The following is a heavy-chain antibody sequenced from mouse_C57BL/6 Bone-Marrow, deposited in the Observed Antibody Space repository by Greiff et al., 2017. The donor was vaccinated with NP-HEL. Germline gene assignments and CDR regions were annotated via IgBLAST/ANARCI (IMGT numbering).Heavy chain of an antibody. CDR2: IHPNSGST. D-gene: IGHD4-1*01. V-gene: IGHV1-64*01. J-gene: IGHJ4*01. Sequence: QVQLQQPGAELVKPGASVKLSCTASGYTFTSYWMHWVKQRPGQGLEWIGMIHPNSGSTNYNEKFKSKATLTVDKSSSTAYMQLSSLTSEDSAVYYCARSRIANWDYAMDYWGQGTSVTVSS. CDR3: ARSRIANWDYAMDY. CDR1: GYTFTSYW.